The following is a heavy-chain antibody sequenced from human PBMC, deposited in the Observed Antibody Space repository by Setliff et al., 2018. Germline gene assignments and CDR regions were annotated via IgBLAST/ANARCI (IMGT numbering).Heavy chain of an antibody. J-gene: IGHJ6*03. CDR3: ARDLYSSSSGGFYYHYYYMDV. CDR2: IYHSGST. CDR1: GGPISSSNW. D-gene: IGHD6-6*01. V-gene: IGHV4-4*02. Sequence: SETLSLTCAVSGGPISSSNWWSWVRQPPGKGLEWIGEIYHSGSTNYNPSLKSRVTISVDRSKNQFSLKLSSVIAADTAVYYCARDLYSSSSGGFYYHYYYMDVWGKGTTVTVSS.